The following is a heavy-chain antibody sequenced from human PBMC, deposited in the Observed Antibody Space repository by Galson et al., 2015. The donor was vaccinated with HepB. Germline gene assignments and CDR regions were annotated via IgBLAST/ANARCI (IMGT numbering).Heavy chain of an antibody. V-gene: IGHV1-69*13. CDR2: ITPIFGIP. Sequence: SVKVSCKASGDTFGNYAIYWVRQAPGQGLEWMGGITPIFGIPNYAKKFQGRATITADESTGTAYMDLSGLRSEDTAMYYCARLNNALGESAFDIWGQGTMVTVSS. CDR3: ARLNNALGESAFDI. J-gene: IGHJ3*02. D-gene: IGHD1-26*01. CDR1: GDTFGNYA.